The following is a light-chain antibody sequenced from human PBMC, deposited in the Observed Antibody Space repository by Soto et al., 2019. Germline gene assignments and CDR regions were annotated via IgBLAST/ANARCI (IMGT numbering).Light chain of an antibody. CDR1: QSVSSY. J-gene: IGKJ5*01. V-gene: IGKV3-11*01. Sequence: IVSTPSPGTLSLSPGDSAPLSCRASQSVSSYLAWYQQKPGQAPRLLIYDASNRATGIPARFSGSGSGTDFTLTISSLEPEDFAVYYCQQRSNWPPITFGQGTRLEIK. CDR2: DAS. CDR3: QQRSNWPPIT.